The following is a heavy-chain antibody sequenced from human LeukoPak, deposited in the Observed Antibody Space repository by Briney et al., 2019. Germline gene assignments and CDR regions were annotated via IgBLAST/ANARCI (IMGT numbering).Heavy chain of an antibody. J-gene: IGHJ6*03. V-gene: IGHV4-39*01. CDR3: ARALGYCSSTSCYYYYYYMDV. D-gene: IGHD2-2*01. CDR1: GGSISRSTYY. CDR2: IYYSGST. Sequence: SETLSLTCSVSGGSISRSTYYWGWIRQPPGKGLEWIGSIYYSGSTYYSPSLKSRVTISVDTSKNQFSLKLSSVTAADTAVYYCARALGYCSSTSCYYYYYYMDVWGKGTTVTVSS.